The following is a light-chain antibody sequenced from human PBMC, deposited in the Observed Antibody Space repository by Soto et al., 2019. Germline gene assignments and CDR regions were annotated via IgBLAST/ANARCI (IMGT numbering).Light chain of an antibody. CDR2: GNS. J-gene: IGLJ7*01. CDR3: QSYDSSLSASV. CDR1: SSNIGAGYD. V-gene: IGLV1-40*01. Sequence: QSVLTQPPSVSGAPGQRVTISCTGSSSNIGAGYDVHWYPQLPGTAPKLLIYGNSNRPSGVPDRFSGSKSGTSASLAITGLQAEDEADYYCQSYDSSLSASVFGGGTQLTVL.